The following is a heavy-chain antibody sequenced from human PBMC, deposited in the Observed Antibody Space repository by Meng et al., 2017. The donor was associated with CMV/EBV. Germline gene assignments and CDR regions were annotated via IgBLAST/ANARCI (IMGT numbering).Heavy chain of an antibody. Sequence: SVKVSCKASGGTFSSYAISWVRQAPGQGLEWMGGIIPILGIANCAQKFQGRVTITADKSTSTAYMELSSLRSEDTAVYYCARRQQQLVRSYYYYGMDVWGQGTTVTVSS. D-gene: IGHD6-13*01. J-gene: IGHJ6*02. CDR2: IIPILGIA. V-gene: IGHV1-69*10. CDR1: GGTFSSYA. CDR3: ARRQQQLVRSYYYYGMDV.